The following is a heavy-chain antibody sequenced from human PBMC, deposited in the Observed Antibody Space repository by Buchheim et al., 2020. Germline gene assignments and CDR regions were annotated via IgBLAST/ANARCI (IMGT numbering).Heavy chain of an antibody. CDR1: GGSISSGGYY. D-gene: IGHD3-22*01. CDR3: ARQPEKTYYYDSSGWGWFDP. V-gene: IGHV4-31*03. CDR2: IYYSGST. Sequence: QVQLQESGPGLVKPSQTLSLTCTVSGGSISSGGYYWSWIRQHPGKGLEWIGYIYYSGSTYYNPSLKSRVTIPVDTPKNQFSLKLSSVTAADTAVYYCARQPEKTYYYDSSGWGWFDPWGQGTL. J-gene: IGHJ5*02.